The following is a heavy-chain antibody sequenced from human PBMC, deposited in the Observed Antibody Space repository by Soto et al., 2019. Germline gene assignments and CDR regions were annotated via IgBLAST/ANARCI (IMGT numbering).Heavy chain of an antibody. V-gene: IGHV3-23*01. CDR1: GFTFASYA. CDR2: ITGSGSNT. D-gene: IGHD6-13*01. J-gene: IGHJ3*02. Sequence: GSLRLSCAASGFTFASYAMSWVRQAPGKGLEWVSVITGSGSNTYYADSVKGRFTISRDNSKNTLYLQMDSLRVEDTSVYYCAKCKGSSWYSAFEMWGQGTMVTVSS. CDR3: AKCKGSSWYSAFEM.